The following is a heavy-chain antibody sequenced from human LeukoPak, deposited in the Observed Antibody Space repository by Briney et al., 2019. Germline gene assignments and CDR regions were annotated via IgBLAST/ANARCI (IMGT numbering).Heavy chain of an antibody. D-gene: IGHD6-6*01. CDR3: AREGGIARPPYLYYYIDV. V-gene: IGHV1-18*01. J-gene: IGHJ4*02. CDR2: INTYSANT. Sequence: GASVKVSCKASGYTFNNHDINWVRQAPGRGLEWMGWINTYSANTNYAQEFQDRVIMTTDTSTSTAYMELRSLRSDDTAVYYCAREGGIARPPYLYYYIDVWGQGTLVTVSS. CDR1: GYTFNNHD.